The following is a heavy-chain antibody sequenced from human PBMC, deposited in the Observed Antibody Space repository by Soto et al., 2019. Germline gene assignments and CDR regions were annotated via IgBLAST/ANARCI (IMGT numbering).Heavy chain of an antibody. Sequence: GASVKVSCKASGYTFTSYDVNWVRQAPGLGLEWVGWMSPNSGNTYYAQKFRGRVTMTSDTSMSTAYMVLGSLRSEDTAVYYCARGPGPDYWGQGTLVTVSS. D-gene: IGHD2-8*02. CDR3: ARGPGPDY. CDR2: MSPNSGNT. CDR1: GYTFTSYD. V-gene: IGHV1-8*01. J-gene: IGHJ4*02.